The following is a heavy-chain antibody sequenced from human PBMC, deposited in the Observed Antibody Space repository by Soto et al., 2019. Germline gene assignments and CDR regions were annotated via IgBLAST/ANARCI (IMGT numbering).Heavy chain of an antibody. J-gene: IGHJ4*02. D-gene: IGHD3-22*01. V-gene: IGHV4-59*01. CDR3: ARDGYYYDSSGYQRVYYFDY. Sequence: QVQLQESGPGLVKPSETLSLTCTVSGGSISSYYWSWIRQPPGKGLEWMGYIFYSGSTNYNPSLKSRVTISVDTSKNQFSLRLSSVTAADTAVYYCARDGYYYDSSGYQRVYYFDYWGQGTLVTVSS. CDR1: GGSISSYY. CDR2: IFYSGST.